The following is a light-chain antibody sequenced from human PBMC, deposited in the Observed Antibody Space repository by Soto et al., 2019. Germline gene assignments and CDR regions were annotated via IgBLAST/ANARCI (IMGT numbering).Light chain of an antibody. CDR2: AAS. CDR1: QDVSND. J-gene: IGKJ4*01. Sequence: AIQMTQSPSSLSASVGDRVTITCRASQDVSNDLGWYQQKPGKXPXXLIYAASTLQSGVPSRFSVSGFGTDFPLTISSLQPEYSASYYCLQDHEYLTFGGGTKVDI. CDR3: LQDHEYLT. V-gene: IGKV1-6*01.